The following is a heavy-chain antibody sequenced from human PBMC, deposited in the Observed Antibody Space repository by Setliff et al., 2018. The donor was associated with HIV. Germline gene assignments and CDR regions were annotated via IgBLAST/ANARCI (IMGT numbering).Heavy chain of an antibody. V-gene: IGHV3-30*03. D-gene: IGHD3-22*01. Sequence: LRLSCVASGFTFSNYWMHWVRQPPGKGLEWVAAISVDGSGKFYADSVKGRFTISRDNSRNTLYLQMNSLRDEDTAVYYCAREGGSSGYCGYFDYWGQGTLVTVSS. CDR2: ISVDGSGK. CDR1: GFTFSNYW. CDR3: AREGGSSGYCGYFDY. J-gene: IGHJ4*02.